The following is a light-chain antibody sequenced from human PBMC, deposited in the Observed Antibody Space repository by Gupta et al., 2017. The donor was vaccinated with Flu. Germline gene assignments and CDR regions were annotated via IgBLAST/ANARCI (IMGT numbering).Light chain of an antibody. J-gene: IGLJ3*02. Sequence: RVTISCSGSSSSIGGNYVCWYHQHPGTAPNILSSKNNKRPSGVPDRFSGSKSGTSASLAISGLRAEDEAVYYCASWDDNRSCPVFGGGTKLTVL. CDR1: SSSIGGNY. CDR3: ASWDDNRSCPV. CDR2: KNN. V-gene: IGLV1-47*01.